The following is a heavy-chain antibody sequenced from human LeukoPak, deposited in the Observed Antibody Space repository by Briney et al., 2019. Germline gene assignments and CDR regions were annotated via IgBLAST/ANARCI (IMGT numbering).Heavy chain of an antibody. CDR3: AKHVRTSVWFFDS. CDR2: ISWSSLTT. J-gene: IGHJ4*02. Sequence: PGGFLRLSCAASGFTFSNYALSWVRQAPGRGLEWVSLISWSSLTTEYADSVKGRFTVSRDNSKNTLSLQMNSLNADDTAVYYCAKHVRTSVWFFDSWGQGTLVTVSS. CDR1: GFTFSNYA. V-gene: IGHV3-23*01. D-gene: IGHD6-19*01.